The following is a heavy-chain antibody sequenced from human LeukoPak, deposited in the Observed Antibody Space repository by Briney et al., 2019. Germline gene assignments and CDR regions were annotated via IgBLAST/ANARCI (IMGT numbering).Heavy chain of an antibody. J-gene: IGHJ3*02. D-gene: IGHD1-26*01. CDR3: ARDYGSPDAFDI. CDR1: GFTFSSYG. Sequence: GGSLRLSCAASGFTFSSYGMSWVRQAPGKGLEWVSAISGSGGSTYYADSVKGRFTISRDNSKNTLYLQMNSLRAEDTAVYYCARDYGSPDAFDIWGQGTMVTVSS. CDR2: ISGSGGST. V-gene: IGHV3-23*01.